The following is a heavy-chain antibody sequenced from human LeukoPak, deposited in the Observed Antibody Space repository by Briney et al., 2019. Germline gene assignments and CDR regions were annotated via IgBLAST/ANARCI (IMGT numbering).Heavy chain of an antibody. D-gene: IGHD3-10*01. J-gene: IGHJ4*02. CDR1: GYTFTAYY. CDR2: INPNSGGT. Sequence: ASVKVSSMPSGYTFTAYYMHWVRQAPGQGLEWMGWINPNSGGTNTSQKLQDSVTLTRDTSINTAYMELSSLRSDDTAVYYCARAYGSGSSYHPDYWGLGTLVTVSS. CDR3: ARAYGSGSSYHPDY. V-gene: IGHV1-2*02.